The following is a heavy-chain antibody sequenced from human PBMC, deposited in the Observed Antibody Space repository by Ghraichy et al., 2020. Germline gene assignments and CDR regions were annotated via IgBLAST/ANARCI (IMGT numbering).Heavy chain of an antibody. V-gene: IGHV4-59*01. CDR3: ARTTIMYCSGGSCYPDKFDY. D-gene: IGHD2-15*01. CDR1: GGSISSYY. CDR2: IYYSGST. Sequence: SETLSLTCTVSGGSISSYYWSWIRQPPGKGLEWIGYIYYSGSTNYNPSLKSRVTISVDTSKNQFSLKLSSVTAADTAVYYCARTTIMYCSGGSCYPDKFDYCGQGTLVTVSS. J-gene: IGHJ4*02.